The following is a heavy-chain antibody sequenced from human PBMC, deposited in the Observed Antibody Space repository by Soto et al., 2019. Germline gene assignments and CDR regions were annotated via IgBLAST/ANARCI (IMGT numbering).Heavy chain of an antibody. J-gene: IGHJ4*02. CDR2: SRNKAQNYIT. Sequence: EVQLVESGGDLVQPGGSLRLSCAASGFTFSDHYMDWVRQAPGKGLEWVGRSRNKAQNYITKYAASVKGRFTISRDDSKNSLYLQMSSLKTEDTAVYYCARWEAGACDDWGQGTLVTVSS. V-gene: IGHV3-72*01. CDR3: ARWEAGACDD. D-gene: IGHD1-26*01. CDR1: GFTFSDHY.